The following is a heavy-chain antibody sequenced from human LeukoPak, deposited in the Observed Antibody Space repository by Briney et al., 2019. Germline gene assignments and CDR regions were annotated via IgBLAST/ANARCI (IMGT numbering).Heavy chain of an antibody. J-gene: IGHJ5*02. CDR1: GYSISSGYY. CDR2: LSHSGSS. D-gene: IGHD6-19*01. CDR3: ARDSSGWFSP. Sequence: PSETLSLTCTVSGYSISSGYYWDWIRQPPGKGLEWIGTLSHSGSSYYNPSLKSRVTISVDTSKNQFSLKLSSVTAADTAVYYCARDSSGWFSPWGQGTLVTVSS. V-gene: IGHV4-38-2*02.